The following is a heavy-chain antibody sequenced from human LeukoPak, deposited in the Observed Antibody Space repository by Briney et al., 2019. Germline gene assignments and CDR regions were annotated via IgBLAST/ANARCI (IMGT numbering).Heavy chain of an antibody. V-gene: IGHV4-30-4*01. CDR2: MYYGGST. D-gene: IGHD3-22*01. Sequence: PSQTLSLTCTVSGGSISSGDYYWSWIRQPPGKGLEWIGNMYYGGSTYYNPSLKSRVTISVDTSKNQFSLKLSSVTAADTAVYYCARPYYYDSRIDPWGQGTLVTVSS. CDR1: GGSISSGDYY. CDR3: ARPYYYDSRIDP. J-gene: IGHJ5*02.